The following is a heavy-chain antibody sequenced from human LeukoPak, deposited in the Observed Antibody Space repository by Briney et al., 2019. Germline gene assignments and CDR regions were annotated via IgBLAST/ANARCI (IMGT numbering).Heavy chain of an antibody. CDR2: MNPNSGNT. CDR1: GYIFINYD. J-gene: IGHJ4*02. D-gene: IGHD4-11*01. CDR3: ASPPTVTTFDS. Sequence: VSVKVSCKASGYIFINYDINWVRQASGQGLEWMGWMNPNSGNTGYVQKFQGRVTMTRNISINTAYMELSSLRSEDTAVYYCASPPTVTTFDSWGQGTLVTVSS. V-gene: IGHV1-8*01.